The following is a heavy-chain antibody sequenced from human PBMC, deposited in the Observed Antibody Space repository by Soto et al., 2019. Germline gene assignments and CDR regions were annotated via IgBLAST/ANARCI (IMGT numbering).Heavy chain of an antibody. D-gene: IGHD3-3*01. CDR1: GGSISSGVYS. CDR3: ARALLVGDFWSGYYRPHYYYYGMDV. Sequence: PSETRSLPCTVSGGSISSGVYSWGWIRQPPGKGLEWFGYIYYSGSTNYNPSLKSRVTISVDTSKNQFSLKLSSVTAADTAVYYCARALLVGDFWSGYYRPHYYYYGMDVWGQGTTVTVSS. V-gene: IGHV4-61*08. J-gene: IGHJ6*02. CDR2: IYYSGST.